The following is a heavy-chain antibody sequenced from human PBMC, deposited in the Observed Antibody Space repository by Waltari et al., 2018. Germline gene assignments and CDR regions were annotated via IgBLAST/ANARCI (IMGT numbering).Heavy chain of an antibody. J-gene: IGHJ5*02. D-gene: IGHD6-25*01. CDR3: AKDRAARGAYNWFDP. V-gene: IGHV3-23*01. Sequence: EVQLLESGGGLVQPGGSLRLSCAASGFTFSSYAMSWVRQAPGKGLEWVSASRGSGGSTYYANSVKGRFTISRDNSKNTLYLQMNILRAEDTAVYYCAKDRAARGAYNWFDPWGQGTLVTVSS. CDR2: SRGSGGST. CDR1: GFTFSSYA.